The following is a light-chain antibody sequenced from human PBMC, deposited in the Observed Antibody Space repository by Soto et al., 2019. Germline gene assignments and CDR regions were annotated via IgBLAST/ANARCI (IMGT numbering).Light chain of an antibody. Sequence: DLQMPPSPSSLSASVGDRVTITCRASQSISSYLNWYQQKPGKAPKLLIYAASSLQSGVPSRFRSSGSGTDFTLTISSLQPEDCATYYCQQSYSTPYTFGQWTKLEIK. V-gene: IGKV1-39*01. CDR1: QSISSY. CDR2: AAS. J-gene: IGKJ2*01. CDR3: QQSYSTPYT.